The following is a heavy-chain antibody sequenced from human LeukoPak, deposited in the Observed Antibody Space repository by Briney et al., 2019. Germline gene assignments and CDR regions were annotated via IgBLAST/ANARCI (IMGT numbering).Heavy chain of an antibody. CDR3: TRVGYIDEGIDY. Sequence: GGSLRLSCAASGFTFSSYWMSWVRQAPGKGLEWVANIKRDGSEKYYVDSVKGRFTISRDNAKNSLYLQMNSLRAEDTAIYYCTRVGYIDEGIDYWGQGTLVTVSS. D-gene: IGHD5-24*01. CDR1: GFTFSSYW. V-gene: IGHV3-7*04. J-gene: IGHJ4*02. CDR2: IKRDGSEK.